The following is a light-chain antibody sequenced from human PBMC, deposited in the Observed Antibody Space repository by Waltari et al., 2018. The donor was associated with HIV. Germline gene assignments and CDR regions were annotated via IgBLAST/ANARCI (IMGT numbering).Light chain of an antibody. J-gene: IGKJ1*01. CDR3: QQYGGSPRT. V-gene: IGKV3-20*01. CDR2: GIS. CDR1: RSVRSNY. Sequence: EIVLTQSPGTLSLSPGERATLSCRASRSVRSNYLAWYQHKPGQAPRLLIYGISSRATGIPDRFSGSGSGTDFTLTISGLEPEDFALYYCQQYGGSPRTFGQGTRVEIK.